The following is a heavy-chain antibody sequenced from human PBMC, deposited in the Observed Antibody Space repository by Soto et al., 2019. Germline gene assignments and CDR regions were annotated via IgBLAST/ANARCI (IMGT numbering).Heavy chain of an antibody. V-gene: IGHV4-31*03. J-gene: IGHJ6*02. D-gene: IGHD4-4*01. Sequence: PSETLSLTCTVSGGSISSGGYYRSWIRQHPGKGLEWIGYIYYSGSTYYNPSLKSRVTISVDTSKNQFSLKLSSVTAADTAVYYCARYPSDYSNRHPNYGMDVWGQGTTVTVSS. CDR2: IYYSGST. CDR1: GGSISSGGYY. CDR3: ARYPSDYSNRHPNYGMDV.